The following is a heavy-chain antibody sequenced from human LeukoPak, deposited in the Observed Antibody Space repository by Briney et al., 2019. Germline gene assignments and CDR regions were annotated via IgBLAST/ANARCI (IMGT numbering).Heavy chain of an antibody. CDR3: ARGSHCGGDCYSPYYFYYMDV. CDR1: GFTFSSYE. J-gene: IGHJ6*03. D-gene: IGHD2-21*01. V-gene: IGHV3-48*03. Sequence: GGSLRLSCAASGFTFSSYEMNWVRQAPGKGLEWVSYISSSGSTIYYADSVKGRFTISRDNAKSSLYLQMNSLRAEDTAVYYCARGSHCGGDCYSPYYFYYMDVWGKGTTVTVSS. CDR2: ISSSGSTI.